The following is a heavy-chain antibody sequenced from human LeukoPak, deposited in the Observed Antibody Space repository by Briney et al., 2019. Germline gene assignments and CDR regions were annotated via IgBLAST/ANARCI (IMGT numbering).Heavy chain of an antibody. CDR2: IKQDGSET. V-gene: IGHV3-7*01. J-gene: IGHJ4*02. D-gene: IGHD2-2*03. Sequence: GGSLRLSCAASGFTFNSYWMNWVRQAPGKGLEWVATIKQDGSETYYVDSVRGRFTISRDITKSSLFLQMNALRPDDTAVYYCASPPLGYCSSTSCRFDYWGQGTLVTVSS. CDR1: GFTFNSYW. CDR3: ASPPLGYCSSTSCRFDY.